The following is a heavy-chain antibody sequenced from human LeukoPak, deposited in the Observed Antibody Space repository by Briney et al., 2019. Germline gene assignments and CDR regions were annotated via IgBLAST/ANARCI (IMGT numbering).Heavy chain of an antibody. J-gene: IGHJ6*03. CDR1: GYTFTGYY. CDR2: INPNSGGT. V-gene: IGHV1-2*02. Sequence: ASVKVSCKASGYTFTGYYMHWVRQAPGQGLEWMGWINPNSGGTNYAQKFQGRVTMTRDTSISTAYMELSRLRSDDTAVYYCARDSVLRYFDWLSLSEDYMDVWGKGTTVTISS. D-gene: IGHD3-9*01. CDR3: ARDSVLRYFDWLSLSEDYMDV.